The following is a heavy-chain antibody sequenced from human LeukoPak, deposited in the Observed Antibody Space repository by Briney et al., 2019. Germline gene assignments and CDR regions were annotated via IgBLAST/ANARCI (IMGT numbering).Heavy chain of an antibody. CDR3: ARDFGTAMAPDY. CDR1: GGSISSGDYY. J-gene: IGHJ4*02. Sequence: SETLSLTCTVSGGSISSGDYYWGWIRQPPGKGLEWIGYIYYSGSTYYNPSLKSRATISVDTSKNQFSLKLSSVTAADTAVYYCARDFGTAMAPDYWGQGTLVTVSS. D-gene: IGHD3-3*01. CDR2: IYYSGST. V-gene: IGHV4-30-4*01.